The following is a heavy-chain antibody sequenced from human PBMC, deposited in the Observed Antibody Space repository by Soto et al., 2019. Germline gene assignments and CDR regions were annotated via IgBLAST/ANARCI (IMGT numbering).Heavy chain of an antibody. J-gene: IGHJ5*02. CDR3: ARMASSGTLNWFDP. Sequence: GASVKVSCKASGYTFINYGISWVRQATGQGLEWMGWMNPGSGKTGYANKFQGRVTMTRDASTSTAHLELSSLTSEDTAVYYCARMASSGTLNWFDPWRQGTLVTVSS. CDR1: GYTFINYG. CDR2: MNPGSGKT. V-gene: IGHV1-8*02.